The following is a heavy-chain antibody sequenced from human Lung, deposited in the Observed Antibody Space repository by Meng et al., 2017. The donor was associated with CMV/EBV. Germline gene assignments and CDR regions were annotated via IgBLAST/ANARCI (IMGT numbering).Heavy chain of an antibody. CDR2: ISSSSSTI. D-gene: IGHD2-2*01. V-gene: IGHV3-48*04. Sequence: ESXKISXAASGFTFSSYSMNWVRQAPGKGLEWVSYISSSSSTIYYADSVKGRFTISRDNAKNSLYLQMNSLRAEDTAVYYCARALLGYCSSTSCSDVRYFDYWGQGXLVTVSS. CDR1: GFTFSSYS. J-gene: IGHJ4*02. CDR3: ARALLGYCSSTSCSDVRYFDY.